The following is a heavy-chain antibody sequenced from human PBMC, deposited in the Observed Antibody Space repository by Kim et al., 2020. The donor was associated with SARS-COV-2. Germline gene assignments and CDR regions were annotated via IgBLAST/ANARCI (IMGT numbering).Heavy chain of an antibody. D-gene: IGHD3-10*01. CDR3: AREDTIYYYSGMDV. Sequence: ADSVKGRFTLSRDNSKNSLYLQMNSLRTEDTALYYCAREDTIYYYSGMDVWGQGTTVTVSS. V-gene: IGHV3-43*01. J-gene: IGHJ6*02.